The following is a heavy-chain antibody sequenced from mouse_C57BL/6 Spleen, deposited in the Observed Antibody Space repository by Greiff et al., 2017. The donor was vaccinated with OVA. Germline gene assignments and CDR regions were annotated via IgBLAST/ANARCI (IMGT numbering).Heavy chain of an antibody. CDR3: ARLYYEPYGYFDV. CDR2: INPNNGGT. V-gene: IGHV1-26*01. Sequence: EVQLQQSGPELVKPGASVKISCKASGYTFTDYYMNWVKQSHGKSLEWIGDINPNNGGTSYNQKFKGKATLTADKSSSTAYMELRSLTSEDSAVYCGARLYYEPYGYFDVWGTGTTVTVSS. D-gene: IGHD2-4*01. J-gene: IGHJ1*03. CDR1: GYTFTDYY.